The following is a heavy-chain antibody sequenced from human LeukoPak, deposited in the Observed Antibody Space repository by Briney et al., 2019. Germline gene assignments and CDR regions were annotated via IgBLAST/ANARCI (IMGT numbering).Heavy chain of an antibody. J-gene: IGHJ3*02. CDR2: IYYSGST. D-gene: IGHD3-22*01. CDR1: GGSISSSSYY. CDR3: ARGTYYYDSSGYYAFDI. V-gene: IGHV4-39*07. Sequence: SETLSLTCTVSGGSISSSSYYWGWIRQPPGKGLEWIGSIYYSGSTYYNPSLKSRVTMSVDTSKNQFSLKLSSVTAADTAVYYCARGTYYYDSSGYYAFDIWGQGTMVTVSS.